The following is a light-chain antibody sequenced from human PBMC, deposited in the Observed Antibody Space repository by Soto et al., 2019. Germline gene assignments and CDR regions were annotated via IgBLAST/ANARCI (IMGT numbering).Light chain of an antibody. J-gene: IGLJ1*01. Sequence: QSALTQPPSASGAPGQSVTISCTGTSSDVGGYNYVSWYQQYPGKVPKLRVYEVNKRPSGVPDRCSGSKSGNTPSLTVSGLQAEDEADYYCTSYACGNNVFGNGTKRTVL. CDR3: TSYACGNNV. CDR2: EVN. CDR1: SSDVGGYNY. V-gene: IGLV2-8*01.